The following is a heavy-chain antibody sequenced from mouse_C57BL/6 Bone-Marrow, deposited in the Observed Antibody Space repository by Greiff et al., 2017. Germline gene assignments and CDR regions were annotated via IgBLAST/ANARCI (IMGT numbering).Heavy chain of an antibody. Sequence: VQLKESGAELVRPGASVKLSCTASGFKIKDDYMHWVKQRPEQGLEWIGWIDPENGDTDYASKFQGKATITADTSSNTAYLQLSSLTSEDASVCYCTTHYDYLWFAYWGQGTLVTVSA. CDR1: GFKIKDDY. CDR2: IDPENGDT. D-gene: IGHD2-4*01. V-gene: IGHV14-4*01. CDR3: TTHYDYLWFAY. J-gene: IGHJ3*01.